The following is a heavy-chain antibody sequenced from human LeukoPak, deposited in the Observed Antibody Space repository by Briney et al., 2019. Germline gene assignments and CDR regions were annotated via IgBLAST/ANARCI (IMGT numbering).Heavy chain of an antibody. Sequence: ASVKVSCKASGYTFTSYGISWVRQAPGQGLEWMGWISAYNGNTNYAQKLQGRVTMTTDTSASTAYMELRSLRSDDTAVYYCARGASSYYDSSDYFDYWGQGTLVTVSS. J-gene: IGHJ4*02. D-gene: IGHD3-22*01. V-gene: IGHV1-18*01. CDR1: GYTFTSYG. CDR2: ISAYNGNT. CDR3: ARGASSYYDSSDYFDY.